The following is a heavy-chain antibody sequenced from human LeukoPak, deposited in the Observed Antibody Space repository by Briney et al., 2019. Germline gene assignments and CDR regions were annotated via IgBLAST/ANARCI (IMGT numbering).Heavy chain of an antibody. CDR1: GDSFSSHY. Sequence: SETLSFTCAISGDSFSSHYWTWIRQSPGTGLEWIGYIYYSGSTNYNPSLKSRVTISVDTSKNQFSLKLSSVTAADTAVYYCARDGGYSGYDYYMDVWGKGTTVTVSS. V-gene: IGHV4-59*11. J-gene: IGHJ6*03. D-gene: IGHD1-26*01. CDR2: IYYSGST. CDR3: ARDGGYSGYDYYMDV.